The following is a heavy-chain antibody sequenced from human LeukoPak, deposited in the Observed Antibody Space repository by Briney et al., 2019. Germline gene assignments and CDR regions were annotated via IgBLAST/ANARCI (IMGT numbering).Heavy chain of an antibody. Sequence: SETLSLICTVSGGSISNYYWTWIRQPPGKGLEWIGYMYYSGSTNYNPSLKSRVTISVDTSKNQFSLKLSSVTAADTAVYYCARIKYSSGWHSYYFDYWGQGTLVTVSS. V-gene: IGHV4-59*01. CDR2: MYYSGST. J-gene: IGHJ4*02. CDR3: ARIKYSSGWHSYYFDY. CDR1: GGSISNYY. D-gene: IGHD6-19*01.